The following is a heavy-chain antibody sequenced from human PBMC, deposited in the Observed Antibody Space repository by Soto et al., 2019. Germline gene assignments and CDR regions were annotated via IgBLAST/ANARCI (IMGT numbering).Heavy chain of an antibody. J-gene: IGHJ4*02. V-gene: IGHV4-34*02. CDR2: IEHGGST. CDR3: ARAPMVRGVPLDFDY. D-gene: IGHD3-10*01. Sequence: QVQLQQWGTRLLKPSETLSLTCAVFGESFSGHYWSWIRQTPGKGLEWIGEIEHGGSTNYNPSLKSRVTMSVDTTRKQFSLRLNSVIAADSAVYYCARAPMVRGVPLDFDYWGQGTLVTVSS. CDR1: GESFSGHY.